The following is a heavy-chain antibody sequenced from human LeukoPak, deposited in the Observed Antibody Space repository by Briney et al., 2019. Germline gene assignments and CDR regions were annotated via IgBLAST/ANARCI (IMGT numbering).Heavy chain of an antibody. CDR1: GGTFSSYA. V-gene: IGHV1-69*05. CDR3: ARDQYSSGSGDY. Sequence: ASVKVSCKASGGTFSSYAISWVRQAPGQGLEWMGGIIPMFGTANYAQKFQGRVTMTRNTSISTAYMELSSLRSEDTAVYYCARDQYSSGSGDYWGQGTLVTVSS. J-gene: IGHJ4*02. CDR2: IIPMFGTA. D-gene: IGHD6-19*01.